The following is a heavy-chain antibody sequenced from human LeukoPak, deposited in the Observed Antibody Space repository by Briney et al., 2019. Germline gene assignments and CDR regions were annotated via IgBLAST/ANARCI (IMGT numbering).Heavy chain of an antibody. CDR1: GFTFSSYG. D-gene: IGHD6-13*01. V-gene: IGHV3-30*18. J-gene: IGHJ4*02. CDR2: ISYDGSNK. Sequence: PGGSLRLSCAASGFTFSSYGMHWVRQAPGKGLEWVAVISYDGSNKYYADSVKGRFTISRDNSKNTLYLQMNSLRAEDTAVYYCAKSIAAAVGFDYWGQGTLVTVSS. CDR3: AKSIAAAVGFDY.